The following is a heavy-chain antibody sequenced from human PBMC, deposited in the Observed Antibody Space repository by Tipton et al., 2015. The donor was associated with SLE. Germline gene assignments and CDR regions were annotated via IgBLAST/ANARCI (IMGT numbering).Heavy chain of an antibody. V-gene: IGHV4-39*07. J-gene: IGHJ3*02. CDR2: IYYSGST. Sequence: TLSLTCTVSGGSISSSSYYWGWIRQPPGKGLEWIGSIYYSGSTYYNPSLKSRVTISVDTSKKQFSLKLSSVTAADTAVYYCARSSGWRQGAFDIWGQGTMVTVSS. CDR1: GGSISSSSYY. D-gene: IGHD6-19*01. CDR3: ARSSGWRQGAFDI.